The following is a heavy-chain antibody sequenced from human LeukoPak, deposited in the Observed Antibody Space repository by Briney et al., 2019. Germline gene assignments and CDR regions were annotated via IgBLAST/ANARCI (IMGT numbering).Heavy chain of an antibody. CDR2: ISSSSTYI. CDR1: GFTFSSYS. D-gene: IGHD1-26*01. J-gene: IGHJ4*02. V-gene: IGHV3-21*01. CDR3: ASGIYYTSVHTWSPV. Sequence: GGSLRLSCAASGFTFSSYSMNWVRQAPGKGLEWVSSISSSSTYIYYTDSVKGRFTISRDDASNSLALQMNSVRAEDTAVYYCASGIYYTSVHTWSPVWGQGTLVTVSS.